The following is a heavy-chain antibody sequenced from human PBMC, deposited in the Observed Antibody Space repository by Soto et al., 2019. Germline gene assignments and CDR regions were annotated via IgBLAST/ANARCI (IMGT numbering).Heavy chain of an antibody. CDR3: SADHPHMAMGWPV. CDR2: IVVVSGST. V-gene: IGHV1-58*02. Sequence: SVKVSCKASGFDFGSFGIQFLRQTRGRGLEWIGWIVVVSGSTNYARHFQGRVAISRDMSSSTAYLDLYDLKSDDTAVYFCSADHPHMAMGWPVWGQGTTVTVS. CDR1: GFDFGSFG. J-gene: IGHJ6*02. D-gene: IGHD1-26*01.